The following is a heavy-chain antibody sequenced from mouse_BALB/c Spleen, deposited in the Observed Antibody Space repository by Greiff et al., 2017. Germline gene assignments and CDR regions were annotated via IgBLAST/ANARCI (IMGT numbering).Heavy chain of an antibody. D-gene: IGHD2-1*01. CDR3: AREGYYGNPHYYAMVY. Sequence: EVQLVESGGGLVKPGGSLKLSCAASGFTFSSYAMSWVRQTPEKRLEWVASISSGGSTYYPDSVKGRFTISRDNARNILYLQMSSLRSEDTAMYYCAREGYYGNPHYYAMVYWGQGTSVTVSS. J-gene: IGHJ4*01. CDR1: GFTFSSYA. CDR2: ISSGGST. V-gene: IGHV5-6-5*01.